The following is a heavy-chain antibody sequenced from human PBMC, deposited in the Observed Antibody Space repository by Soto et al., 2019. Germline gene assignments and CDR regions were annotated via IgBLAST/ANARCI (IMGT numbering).Heavy chain of an antibody. CDR1: GLSLTTSGVG. CDR3: AHKRYYDFT. CDR2: IYWDDDE. J-gene: IGHJ5*02. Sequence: QITLKESGPTLVKPKETLTLTCTFSGLSLTTSGVGVAWMRQPPGKALEWLALIYWDDDERYTPSLRSSLTIRKDTSKNQVVITMTNMHPVDTGTYYCAHKRYYDFTWGQGTLVTVSS. D-gene: IGHD3-3*01. V-gene: IGHV2-5*02.